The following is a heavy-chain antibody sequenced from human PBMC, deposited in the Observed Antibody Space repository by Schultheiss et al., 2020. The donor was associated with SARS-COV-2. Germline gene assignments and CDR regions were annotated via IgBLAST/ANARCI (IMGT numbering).Heavy chain of an antibody. V-gene: IGHV4-61*08. CDR1: GGSISSGGYY. CDR3: ARKSTSCYSFDY. J-gene: IGHJ4*02. D-gene: IGHD2-2*01. CDR2: IYYSGST. Sequence: SQTLSLTCTVSGGSISSGGYYWSWIRQPPGKVLEWIGYIYYSGSTNYNPSLKSRVTISVDTSKNQFSLKLSSVTAADTAMYYCARKSTSCYSFDYWGQGTLVTVSS.